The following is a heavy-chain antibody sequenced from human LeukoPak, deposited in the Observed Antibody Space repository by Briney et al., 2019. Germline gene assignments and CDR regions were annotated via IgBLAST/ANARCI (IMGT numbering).Heavy chain of an antibody. J-gene: IGHJ4*02. D-gene: IGHD5-18*01. Sequence: SETLSLTCTVSGGSISSSSYYWGWIRQPPGKGLEWIGSIYYSGSTYYNPSLKSRVTISVDTSKNQFSLKLSSVTAADTAVYYCAREGIQLWLSAFDYWGQGTLVTVSS. CDR1: GGSISSSSYY. CDR2: IYYSGST. CDR3: AREGIQLWLSAFDY. V-gene: IGHV4-39*02.